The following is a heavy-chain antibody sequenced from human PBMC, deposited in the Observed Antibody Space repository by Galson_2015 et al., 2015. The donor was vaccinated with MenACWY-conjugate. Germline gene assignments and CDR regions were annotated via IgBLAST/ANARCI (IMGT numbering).Heavy chain of an antibody. J-gene: IGHJ5*02. D-gene: IGHD3-22*01. Sequence: ETLSLTCGVSGGSIYSDSYWWGWIRQPPGKGLEWIASIHYSETTHYNPSLKSRVSISVDTSKDQFSLKLSSVSAADTAVYYCARLPRGINLLVEGSWGQGILVTVSS. CDR1: GGSIYSDSYW. CDR2: IHYSETT. CDR3: ARLPRGINLLVEGS. V-gene: IGHV4-39*01.